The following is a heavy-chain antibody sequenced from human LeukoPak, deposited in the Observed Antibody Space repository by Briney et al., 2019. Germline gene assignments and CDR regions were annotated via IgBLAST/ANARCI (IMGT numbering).Heavy chain of an antibody. J-gene: IGHJ3*02. CDR2: ISSNGGST. CDR1: GFTFSSYA. CDR3: ARSPGEVVNPEYAFDI. Sequence: GGSLRLSCAASGFTFSSYAMHWVRQAQGKGLEYGSAISSNGGSTYYANSVKGRFTISRDNSKNTLYLQMGSLRAEDMAVYYCARSPGEVVNPEYAFDIWGQGTMVTVSS. V-gene: IGHV3-64*01. D-gene: IGHD3-10*01.